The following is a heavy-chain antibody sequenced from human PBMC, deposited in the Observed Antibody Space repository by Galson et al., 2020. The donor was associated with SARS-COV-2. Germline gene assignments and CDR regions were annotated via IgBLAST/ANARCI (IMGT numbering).Heavy chain of an antibody. Sequence: SETLSLTCTVSGGSISSSSYYWGWIRQPPGQGLEWIGSIYYSGSIYYNPSLKSRVTISVDTSKNQFSLKLSSVTAADTAVYYCARHYNWFDPWGQGTLVTVSS. V-gene: IGHV4-39*01. CDR1: GGSISSSSYY. CDR3: ARHYNWFDP. J-gene: IGHJ5*02. CDR2: IYYSGSI.